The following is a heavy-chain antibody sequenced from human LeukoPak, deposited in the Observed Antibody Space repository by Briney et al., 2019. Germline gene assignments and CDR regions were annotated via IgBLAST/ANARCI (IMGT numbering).Heavy chain of an antibody. CDR1: GYTLTELS. D-gene: IGHD3-10*01. J-gene: IGHJ6*02. Sequence: ASVKVSCKVSGYTLTELSMHWARQAPGKGLEWMGHFDPENGETIYTQKFQARVTMTEDTSTDTAYMELSSLRSEDTAVYYCTTDRISMVRGGRTYFYHGTDAWGQGTTVIVSS. CDR3: TTDRISMVRGGRTYFYHGTDA. V-gene: IGHV1-24*01. CDR2: FDPENGET.